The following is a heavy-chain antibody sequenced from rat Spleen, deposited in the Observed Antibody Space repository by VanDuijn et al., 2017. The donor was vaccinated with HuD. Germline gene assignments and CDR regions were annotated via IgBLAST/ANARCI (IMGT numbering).Heavy chain of an antibody. V-gene: IGHV3-3*01. CDR2: INSAGST. D-gene: IGHD1-5*01. CDR1: GHSITSSYR. J-gene: IGHJ4*01. Sequence: EVQLQESGPGLVKPSQSLSLTCSVTGHSITSSYRWNWIRKFPGNKLEWMGYINSAGSTNYNPSLKSRISISRDTSKNQFFLQVNSVSTEDTATYYCARGWIGTTTGFVMAAWGQGASVTVSS. CDR3: ARGWIGTTTGFVMAA.